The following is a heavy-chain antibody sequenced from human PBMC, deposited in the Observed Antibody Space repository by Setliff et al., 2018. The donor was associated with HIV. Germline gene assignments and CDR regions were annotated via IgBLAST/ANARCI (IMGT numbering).Heavy chain of an antibody. Sequence: SETLSLTCSVSGGSIRNFYWSWIRQPPGKGLEWIGNIYDSGSTSYNPSFKSRVTISVDTSNNQFSLDLSSVTAADTAVYYCARLMPNWDYFDYWGQGTQVTVSS. D-gene: IGHD2-2*01. V-gene: IGHV4-59*12. CDR3: ARLMPNWDYFDY. CDR1: GGSIRNFY. CDR2: IYDSGST. J-gene: IGHJ4*02.